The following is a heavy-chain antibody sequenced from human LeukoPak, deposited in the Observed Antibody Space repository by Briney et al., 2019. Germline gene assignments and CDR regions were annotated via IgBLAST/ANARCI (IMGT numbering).Heavy chain of an antibody. CDR1: GGSISSYY. CDR3: ARRVHGGTLDY. CDR2: IYYSGST. V-gene: IGHV4-59*08. J-gene: IGHJ4*02. D-gene: IGHD4-23*01. Sequence: SETLSLTCTVSGGSISSYYWSWIRQFPGKGLEWIGYIYYSGSTNYNPSLKSRVTISVDTSKNQFSLKLTSATAADSAVYYCARRVHGGTLDYWGQGTLVTVSS.